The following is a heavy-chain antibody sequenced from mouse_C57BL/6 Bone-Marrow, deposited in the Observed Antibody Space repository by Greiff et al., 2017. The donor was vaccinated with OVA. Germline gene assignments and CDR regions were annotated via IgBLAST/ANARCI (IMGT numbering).Heavy chain of an antibody. J-gene: IGHJ4*01. V-gene: IGHV14-1*01. CDR3: TTRLLYPYYYAMDY. D-gene: IGHD2-12*01. CDR1: GFNIKDYY. Sequence: EVQLQQSGAELVRPGASVKLSCTASGFNIKDYYMHWVKQRPEQGLEWIGRIDPEDGDPEYAPKFQGKATLTADTSSNTAYLQLSSLTSEDTAVYYCTTRLLYPYYYAMDYWGQGTSVTVSS. CDR2: IDPEDGDP.